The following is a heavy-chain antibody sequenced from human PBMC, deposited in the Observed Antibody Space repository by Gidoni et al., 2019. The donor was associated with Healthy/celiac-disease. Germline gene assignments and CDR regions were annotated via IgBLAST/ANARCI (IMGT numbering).Heavy chain of an antibody. CDR2: ISGSGGST. D-gene: IGHD3-22*01. J-gene: IGHJ3*02. V-gene: IGHV3-23*01. Sequence: EVQLLESGGGLVQPGGSLRLSCAASGFTFSSYAMSWVRQAPGKGLEWVSAISGSGGSTYYADSVKGRFTIFRDNSKNTLYLQMNSLRAEDTAVYYCAKGGYYSRGAFDIWGQGTMVTVSS. CDR3: AKGGYYSRGAFDI. CDR1: GFTFSSYA.